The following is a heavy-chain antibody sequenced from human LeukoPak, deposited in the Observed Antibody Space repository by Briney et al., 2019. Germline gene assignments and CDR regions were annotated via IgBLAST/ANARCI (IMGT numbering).Heavy chain of an antibody. D-gene: IGHD6-13*01. J-gene: IGHJ4*02. CDR3: ARQQQFLPGICY. CDR1: GYSITIGFYW. CDR2: IKQDGSEK. V-gene: IGHV3-7*01. Sequence: ETLSLTCTVSGYSITIGFYWGWIRQPPGKGLEWVANIKQDGSEKYYVDSVKGRFTISRDNAKHSLYLQMNSLRAEDTAVYYCARQQQFLPGICYWGQGTLVTVSS.